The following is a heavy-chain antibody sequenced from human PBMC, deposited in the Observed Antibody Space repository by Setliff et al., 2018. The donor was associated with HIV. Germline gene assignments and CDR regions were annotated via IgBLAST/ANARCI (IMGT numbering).Heavy chain of an antibody. CDR3: ARLPGTWLQSLWERAPYYFDY. Sequence: GESLQISCKGSGYIFTSYWIAWVRQMPGKGLEWMGIIYPADSDTRYSPSFQGQVTISADKSISTAFLQWNSLRASDTAMYYCARLPGTWLQSLWERAPYYFDYWGPGTLVTVSS. CDR2: IYPADSDT. V-gene: IGHV5-51*01. D-gene: IGHD5-12*01. J-gene: IGHJ4*02. CDR1: GYIFTSYW.